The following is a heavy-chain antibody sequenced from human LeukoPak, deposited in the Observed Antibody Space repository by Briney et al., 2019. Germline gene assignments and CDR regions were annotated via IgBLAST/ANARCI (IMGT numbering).Heavy chain of an antibody. CDR3: AKGYCSSTSCYSRFDY. D-gene: IGHD2-2*02. CDR1: GFTFSSYA. J-gene: IGHJ4*02. V-gene: IGHV3-23*01. CDR2: ISGSGGST. Sequence: GGSLRLSCAASGFTFSSYAMSWVRRAPGKGLEWVSAISGSGGSTYYADSVKGRFTISRDNSKNTLYLQMNSLRAEDTAVYYCAKGYCSSTSCYSRFDYWGQGTLVTVSS.